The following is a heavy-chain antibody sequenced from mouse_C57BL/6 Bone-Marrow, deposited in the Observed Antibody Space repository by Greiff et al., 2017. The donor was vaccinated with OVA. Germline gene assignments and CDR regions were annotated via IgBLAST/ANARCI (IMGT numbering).Heavy chain of an antibody. V-gene: IGHV2-2*01. J-gene: IGHJ2*01. D-gene: IGHD3-3*01. CDR2: IWSGGSK. CDR1: GFSLTSYG. Sequence: QVQLQQSGPGLVQPSQSLSITCTVSGFSLTSYGVHWVRQSPGKGLEWLGVIWSGGSKDYNAAYVSSLSISKDNSKSQFFLKMNSLQADDTAIYYCARGAKGYYFDYWGQGTTLTVSS. CDR3: ARGAKGYYFDY.